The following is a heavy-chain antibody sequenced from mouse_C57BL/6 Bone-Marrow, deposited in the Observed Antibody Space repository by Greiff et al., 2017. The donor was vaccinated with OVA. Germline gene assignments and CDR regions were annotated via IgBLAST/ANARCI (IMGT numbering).Heavy chain of an antibody. J-gene: IGHJ2*01. V-gene: IGHV5-4*03. CDR2: ISDGGSYT. D-gene: IGHD2-1*01. CDR1: GFTFSSYA. CDR3: ARLVRRYFDY. Sequence: VKLMESGGGLVKPGGSLKLSCAASGFTFSSYAMSWVRQTPEKRLEWVATISDGGSYTYYPDNVKGRFTISRDNAKNNLYLQMSHLKSEDTAMYYCARLVRRYFDYWGQGTTLTVSS.